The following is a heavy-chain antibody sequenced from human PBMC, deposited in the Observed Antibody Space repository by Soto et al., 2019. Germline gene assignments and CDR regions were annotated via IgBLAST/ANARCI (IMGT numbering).Heavy chain of an antibody. Sequence: GGSLRLSCAASGFTFSSYAMSWVRQAPGKGLEWVSAISGSGGSTYYADSVKGRFTISRDNSKNTLYLQMNSLRAEDTAVYYCAKAKYYEYVWGSYRYTPYFDDWGQGTLVTVSS. D-gene: IGHD3-16*02. J-gene: IGHJ4*02. CDR2: ISGSGGST. CDR3: AKAKYYEYVWGSYRYTPYFDD. CDR1: GFTFSSYA. V-gene: IGHV3-23*01.